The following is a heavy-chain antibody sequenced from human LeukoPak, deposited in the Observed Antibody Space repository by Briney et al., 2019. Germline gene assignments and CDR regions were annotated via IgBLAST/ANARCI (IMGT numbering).Heavy chain of an antibody. CDR1: EFTFSSYA. Sequence: PGGSLRLSCAASEFTFSSYAMHWVRQAPGKGLEWVAVISYDGSNKYYADSVKGRFTISRDNSKNTLYLQMTSLRAEDTAVYYCAKSRESWHGGESFDIWGQGTMVIVSS. J-gene: IGHJ3*02. CDR3: AKSRESWHGGESFDI. V-gene: IGHV3-30*18. D-gene: IGHD6-13*01. CDR2: ISYDGSNK.